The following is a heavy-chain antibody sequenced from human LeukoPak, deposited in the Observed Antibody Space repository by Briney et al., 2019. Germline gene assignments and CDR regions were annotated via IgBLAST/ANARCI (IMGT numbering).Heavy chain of an antibody. V-gene: IGHV4-59*01. CDR2: IYYSGST. J-gene: IGHJ6*02. D-gene: IGHD6-6*01. Sequence: SETLSLTHTVAGGSISSYYWSWIRQPPGKGLEGGGDIYYSGSTNYNPSLKSRVTISVDTSKNQFSLKLSSVTAADTAVYYCATFSSSTLYYYGMDVWGQGTTVTVSS. CDR1: GGSISSYY. CDR3: ATFSSSTLYYYGMDV.